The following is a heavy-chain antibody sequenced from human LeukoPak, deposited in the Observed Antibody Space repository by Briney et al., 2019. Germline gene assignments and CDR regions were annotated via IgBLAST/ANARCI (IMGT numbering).Heavy chain of an antibody. CDR3: ARDQEQWLGLLDY. V-gene: IGHV3-33*01. Sequence: GGSLRLSCAASGFTFSSYGMHWVRQAPGKGLECVAGIWYDGSNKYYADSVKGRFTISRDNSKNTLYLQMNSLRAEDTAVYYCARDQEQWLGLLDYWGQGTLVTVSS. CDR2: IWYDGSNK. J-gene: IGHJ4*02. CDR1: GFTFSSYG. D-gene: IGHD6-19*01.